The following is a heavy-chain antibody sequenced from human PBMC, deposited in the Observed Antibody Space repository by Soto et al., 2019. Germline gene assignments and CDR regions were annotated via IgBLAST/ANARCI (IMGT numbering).Heavy chain of an antibody. J-gene: IGHJ6*02. V-gene: IGHV1-18*04. D-gene: IGHD2-2*01. CDR3: AREVGHMDV. Sequence: QVQLVQSGAEVKEPGASVKVSCKASGYTFTTYGINWVRQAPGQGLEWMGWVSPYNGDTTYAQKVQGRVTMTTDTSTTTASLELRSLRSDDTAVYYCAREVGHMDVWGQGTTVTVSS. CDR2: VSPYNGDT. CDR1: GYTFTTYG.